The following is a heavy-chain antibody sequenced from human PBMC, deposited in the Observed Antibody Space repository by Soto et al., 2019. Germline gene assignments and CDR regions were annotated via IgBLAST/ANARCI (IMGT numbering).Heavy chain of an antibody. CDR1: GFTFSSYW. CDR2: IKQDGSEK. CDR3: ARDRSLLSGYYDGMDV. D-gene: IGHD3-22*01. V-gene: IGHV3-7*03. J-gene: IGHJ6*02. Sequence: GSVRLSCAASGFTFSSYWMSWVRQAPGKGLEWVANIKQDGSEKYYVDSVKGRFTISRDNAKNSLYLQMNSLRAEDTAVYYCARDRSLLSGYYDGMDVWGQGTTVTVSS.